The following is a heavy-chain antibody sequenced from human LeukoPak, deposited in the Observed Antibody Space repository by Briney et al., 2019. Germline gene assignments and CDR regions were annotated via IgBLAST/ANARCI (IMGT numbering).Heavy chain of an antibody. CDR1: GFTFSSYA. CDR3: AKEGAGSSGAVGQFDY. J-gene: IGHJ4*02. Sequence: GGSLRLSCAASGFTFSSYAMSWVRQAPGKGLEWVSAISGSGGSTYYADSVKGRFTISRDNSKNTLYLQMNSLRAEDTAVYYCAKEGAGSSGAVGQFDYWGQGTLVTVSS. CDR2: ISGSGGST. V-gene: IGHV3-23*01. D-gene: IGHD6-19*01.